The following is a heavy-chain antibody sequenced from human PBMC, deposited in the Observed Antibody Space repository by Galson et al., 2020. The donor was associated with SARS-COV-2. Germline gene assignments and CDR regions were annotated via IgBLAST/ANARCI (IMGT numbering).Heavy chain of an antibody. CDR2: IYYSGST. V-gene: IGHV4-39*07. D-gene: IGHD3-3*01. CDR3: ARDGGLVIIPPV. Sequence: SETLSLTCTVSGGSISSSSYYWGWIRQPPGKGLEWIGSIYYSGSTYYNPSLKSRVTISVDTSKNQFSLKLSSVTAADTAVYYCARDGGLVIIPPVWGQGTLVTVSS. J-gene: IGHJ4*02. CDR1: GGSISSSSYY.